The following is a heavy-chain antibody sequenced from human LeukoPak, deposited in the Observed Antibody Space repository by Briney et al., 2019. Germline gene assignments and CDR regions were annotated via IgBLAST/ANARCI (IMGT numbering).Heavy chain of an antibody. J-gene: IGHJ4*02. V-gene: IGHV3-23*01. CDR1: GFTFSTYP. D-gene: IGHD2-2*01. CDR2: ISVGGATT. CDR3: ATRPLMPPRFDD. Sequence: GGSLRLSCAASGFTFSTYPMSWVRQAPGKRLQWVASISVGGATTYYGDSVKGRFTISRDNSKSTLYLQMNSLRAEDTAIYYCATRPLMPPRFDDWGQGTLVTVSS.